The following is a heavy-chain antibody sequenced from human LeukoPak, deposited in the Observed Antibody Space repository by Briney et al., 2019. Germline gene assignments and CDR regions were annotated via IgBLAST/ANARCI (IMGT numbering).Heavy chain of an antibody. CDR1: GFTFTDYF. CDR3: ARDRGWRSSGYYLYHFDY. V-gene: IGHV3-7*01. J-gene: IGHJ4*02. Sequence: GGSLRLSCVASGFTFTDYFMSWVRQAPGKGLEWVASIKHNGGEKYYVDSVKGRFTISRDNAKDSLYLEMSSLRVEDTAVYYCARDRGWRSSGYYLYHFDYWGQGTLVTFAS. CDR2: IKHNGGEK. D-gene: IGHD3-22*01.